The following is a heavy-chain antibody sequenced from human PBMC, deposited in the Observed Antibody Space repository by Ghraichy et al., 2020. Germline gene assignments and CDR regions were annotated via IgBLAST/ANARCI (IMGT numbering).Heavy chain of an antibody. CDR3: SRDDFDNTGPVI. J-gene: IGHJ3*02. CDR1: ESTFSSYN. CDR2: ISSASDSI. D-gene: IGHD3-22*01. V-gene: IGHV3-48*02. Sequence: GGSLRLSCVASESTFSSYNMNWVRQAPGKGLEWVSYISSASDSIYYANSVKGRFTISRDNAKKSLYLQMNSLTDEDTALYYCSRDDFDNTGPVIWGQGTMVTVSS.